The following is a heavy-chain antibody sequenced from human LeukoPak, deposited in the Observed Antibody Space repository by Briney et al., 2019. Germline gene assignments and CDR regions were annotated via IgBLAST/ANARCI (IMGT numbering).Heavy chain of an antibody. V-gene: IGHV5-51*01. D-gene: IGHD2-2*01. CDR1: GYSFTSYW. CDR3: ARHFLPDYYYYGMDV. Sequence: GESLKISCKGSGYSFTSYWIGWVRQMPGKGLEWMGIIYPGDSDTRYSPSFQGQVTISADKSISTAYLQWSSLKASDTAMYYCARHFLPDYYYYGMDVWGQGTTDTVSS. J-gene: IGHJ6*02. CDR2: IYPGDSDT.